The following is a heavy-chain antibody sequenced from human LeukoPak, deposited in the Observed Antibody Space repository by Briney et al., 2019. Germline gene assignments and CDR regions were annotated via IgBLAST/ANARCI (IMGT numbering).Heavy chain of an antibody. Sequence: PSETLSLTCTVSGGSISSYYWSWTRQPPGKGLEWIGYIYYSGSTNYNPSLKSRVTVSVDTSKNQFSLKLSSVTAADTAVYYCARELNDSSGYLDYWGQGTLVTVSS. CDR2: IYYSGST. D-gene: IGHD3-22*01. CDR1: GGSISSYY. J-gene: IGHJ4*02. CDR3: ARELNDSSGYLDY. V-gene: IGHV4-59*01.